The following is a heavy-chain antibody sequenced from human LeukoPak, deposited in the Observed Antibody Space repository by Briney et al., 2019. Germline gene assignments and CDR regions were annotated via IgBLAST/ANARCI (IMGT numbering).Heavy chain of an antibody. Sequence: GGSLRLSCAASGFTFSSYGMHWVRQAPGKGLEWVAFIRYDGSNKYYADSVKGRFTISRDNSKNTLYLQMNSLRAEDTAVYYCAKPNVDYDILTGYYTTYFDYWGQGTLVTVSS. CDR3: AKPNVDYDILTGYYTTYFDY. J-gene: IGHJ4*02. CDR1: GFTFSSYG. D-gene: IGHD3-9*01. CDR2: IRYDGSNK. V-gene: IGHV3-30*02.